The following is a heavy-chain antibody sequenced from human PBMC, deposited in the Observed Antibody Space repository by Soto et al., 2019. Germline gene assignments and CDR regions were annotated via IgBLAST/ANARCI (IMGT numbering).Heavy chain of an antibody. CDR1: GFTFSSYA. V-gene: IGHV3-23*01. Sequence: VHLLQSGGGLVQPGESLRLSCAASGFTFSSYAMSWVRQAPGKGLEWVSVIGTSGGDMNYADSVRGRFTISRDNSKNTLYLQMNSLRADDTAIYYCAKAVGPTSPSSRIFDHRGQGTLVTVSS. CDR3: AKAVGPTSPSSRIFDH. D-gene: IGHD1-26*01. CDR2: IGTSGGDM. J-gene: IGHJ4*02.